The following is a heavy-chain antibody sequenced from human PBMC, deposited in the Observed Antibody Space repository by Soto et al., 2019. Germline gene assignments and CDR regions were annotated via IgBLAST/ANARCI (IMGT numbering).Heavy chain of an antibody. J-gene: IGHJ1*01. Sequence: QVQLVESGGGVVQPGRSLRLSCAASGFTFSSYGMHWVRQAPGKGLEWVAVISYDGSNKYYADSVKGRFTISRDNSKNTLYLQMNSLRAEDTAVYYCAKPTVTTLEYFQHWGQGTLVTVSS. D-gene: IGHD4-17*01. CDR1: GFTFSSYG. V-gene: IGHV3-30*18. CDR2: ISYDGSNK. CDR3: AKPTVTTLEYFQH.